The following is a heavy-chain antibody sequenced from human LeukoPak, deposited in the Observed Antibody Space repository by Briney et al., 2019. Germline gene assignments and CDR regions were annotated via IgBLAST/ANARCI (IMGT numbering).Heavy chain of an antibody. V-gene: IGHV1-2*02. CDR2: INPYSGDT. J-gene: IGHJ4*02. Sequence: ASVKVSCKASGYTFTGYYVHWVRQAPGQGLEWMGWINPYSGDTNYAQKFQGRVTMTRDTSISTAYMELSSLKSDDTAVYYCARVAMSGIGSDGFWGQGTLVTASS. CDR1: GYTFTGYY. D-gene: IGHD5-24*01. CDR3: ARVAMSGIGSDGF.